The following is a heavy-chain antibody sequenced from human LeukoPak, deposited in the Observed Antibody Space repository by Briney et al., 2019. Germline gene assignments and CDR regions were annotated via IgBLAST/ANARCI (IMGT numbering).Heavy chain of an antibody. D-gene: IGHD4-11*01. V-gene: IGHV4-59*01. CDR2: IYYSGST. CDR1: GGSISSDY. J-gene: IGHJ5*02. CDR3: ARGFYSPHH. Sequence: SETLSLTCTVSGGSISSDYWSWLRQSPGKGLEWIGYIYYSGSTYYNPSLKSRVTISVDTSKNQFSLKLTSVTAADTAVYYCARGFYSPHHWGQGTLVTVSS.